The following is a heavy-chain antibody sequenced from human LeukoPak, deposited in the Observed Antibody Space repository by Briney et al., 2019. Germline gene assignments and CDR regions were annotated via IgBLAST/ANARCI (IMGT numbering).Heavy chain of an antibody. CDR2: INHSGST. D-gene: IGHD3-10*01. CDR1: GGSLSGYY. CDR3: ARRREGGGSGYKPDAFDI. J-gene: IGHJ3*02. V-gene: IGHV4-34*01. Sequence: PSETLSLTCAVYGGSLSGYYWSWIRQPPGKGLEWIGEINHSGSTNYNPSLKSRVTISVDTSKNQFSLKLSSVTAADTAVYYCARRREGGGSGYKPDAFDIWGQGTMVTVSS.